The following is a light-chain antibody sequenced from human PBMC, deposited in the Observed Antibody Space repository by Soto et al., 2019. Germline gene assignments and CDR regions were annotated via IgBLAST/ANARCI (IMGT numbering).Light chain of an antibody. J-gene: IGLJ2*01. V-gene: IGLV2-23*02. CDR1: SSDVGSYNL. Sequence: QSALTQPASVSGSPGQSITISCTGTSSDVGSYNLVSWYQQHPGKAPKLMIYEVSKRPSGVSNRFSGSKSGNTASLTISGLQAEDEGDYYCCSYAGSSTDVVFGGGTKLTVL. CDR2: EVS. CDR3: CSYAGSSTDVV.